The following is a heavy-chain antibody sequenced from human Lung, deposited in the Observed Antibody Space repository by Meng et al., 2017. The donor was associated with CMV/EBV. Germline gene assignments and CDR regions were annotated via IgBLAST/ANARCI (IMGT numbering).Heavy chain of an antibody. Sequence: GGSLRLSCAASGFTFSSYWMHWVRQAPGKGLVWVSRINSDGSSTSYADSVKGRFTISRDNAKNTLYLQMNSLRAEDTAVYYCAREGYCSSTSCLYYYYYGMDVWGQGXTVTVSS. V-gene: IGHV3-74*01. CDR2: INSDGSST. CDR1: GFTFSSYW. CDR3: AREGYCSSTSCLYYYYYGMDV. D-gene: IGHD2-2*01. J-gene: IGHJ6*02.